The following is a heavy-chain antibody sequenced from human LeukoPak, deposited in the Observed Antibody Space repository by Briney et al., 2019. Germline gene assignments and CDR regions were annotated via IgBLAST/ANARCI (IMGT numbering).Heavy chain of an antibody. D-gene: IGHD6-13*01. J-gene: IGHJ3*02. V-gene: IGHV1-46*01. CDR1: GYTFTSYY. Sequence: ASVKVSCKASGYTFTSYYMHWVRQAPGQGLEWMGIINPSGGSTSYAQKFQGRVTMTRDMSTSTVYMELSSLRSEDTAVYYCARGWNRKAAAGKKYAFDIWGQGTMVTVSS. CDR3: ARGWNRKAAAGKKYAFDI. CDR2: INPSGGST.